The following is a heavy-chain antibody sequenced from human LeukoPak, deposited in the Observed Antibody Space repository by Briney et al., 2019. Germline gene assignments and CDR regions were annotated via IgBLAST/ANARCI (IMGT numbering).Heavy chain of an antibody. CDR3: VKRGEMGTIAGFDY. J-gene: IGHJ4*02. Sequence: GGSLRLSCAASGFTFSSYAMSWVRQAPGKGLEWVSAVSVSSISTYYADSVKGRFTISRDNSKNMLYLQMSSLRAEDTAVYYCVKRGEMGTIAGFDYWGQGTLVTVSS. CDR1: GFTFSSYA. D-gene: IGHD5-24*01. CDR2: VSVSSIST. V-gene: IGHV3-23*01.